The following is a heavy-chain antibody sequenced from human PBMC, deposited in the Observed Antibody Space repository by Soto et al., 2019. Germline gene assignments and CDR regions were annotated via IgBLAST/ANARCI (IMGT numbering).Heavy chain of an antibody. V-gene: IGHV3-73*01. Sequence: PGGSLRLSCTASGFSFSASTIHWVRQASGKGLEWVGRIRSKANNYAPAYGASVKGRFTISRDDSKNTAYLQMNSLKTEDTAVYYCATLNCSSSSCYILYYGMDVWGKGTTVTVSS. CDR1: GFSFSAST. D-gene: IGHD2-2*01. J-gene: IGHJ6*04. CDR2: IRSKANNYAP. CDR3: ATLNCSSSSCYILYYGMDV.